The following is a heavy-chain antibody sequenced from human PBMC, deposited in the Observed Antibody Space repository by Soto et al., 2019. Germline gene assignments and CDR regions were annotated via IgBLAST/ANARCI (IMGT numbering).Heavy chain of an antibody. J-gene: IGHJ4*02. Sequence: PGGSLRLSCAASGFTFSSYAMSWVRQAPGKGLEWVSAISGSGGSTYYADSVKSRFTISRDNSKNTLYLQMNSLRAEDTAVYYCAKAPVQLWSPFDYWGQGTLVTVSS. V-gene: IGHV3-23*01. D-gene: IGHD5-18*01. CDR2: ISGSGGST. CDR3: AKAPVQLWSPFDY. CDR1: GFTFSSYA.